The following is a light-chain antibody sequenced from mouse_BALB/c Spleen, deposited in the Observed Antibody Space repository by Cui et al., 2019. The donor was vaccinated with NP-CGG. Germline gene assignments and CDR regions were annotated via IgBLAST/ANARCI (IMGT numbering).Light chain of an antibody. Sequence: QAAVTQESALTTSPRETVTLTCRSSTGAVTTSNYANWVQEKPDHLFTGLIGGTNNRIPGVPARFSGSLIGDKAALTITGAQTEDEAIYFCALWYSNHWVFGGGTKLTVL. V-gene: IGLV1*01. J-gene: IGLJ1*01. CDR3: ALWYSNHWV. CDR2: GTN. CDR1: TGAVTTSNY.